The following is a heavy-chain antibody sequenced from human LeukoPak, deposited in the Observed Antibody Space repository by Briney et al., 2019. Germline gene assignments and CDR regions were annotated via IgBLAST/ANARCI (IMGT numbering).Heavy chain of an antibody. D-gene: IGHD4/OR15-4a*01. Sequence: PSETLSLTGAVSGDSISNGNWWTWVRQPPGKGLEWIGEIYHSGGTNYNPSLKSRVTISVDKSKNQFSLKLSSVTAADTAVYFCARSLDYSLSYWGQGTLVTVSS. J-gene: IGHJ4*02. CDR2: IYHSGGT. V-gene: IGHV4-4*02. CDR3: ARSLDYSLSY. CDR1: GDSISNGNW.